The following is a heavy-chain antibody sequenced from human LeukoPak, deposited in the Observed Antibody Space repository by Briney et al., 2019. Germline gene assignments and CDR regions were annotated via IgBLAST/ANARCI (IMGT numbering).Heavy chain of an antibody. Sequence: PGGSLRLSCAASGFTFSDYSLHWVRQAPGRGLEWLSYVTGSSSHMYYVDSVKGRFTISRDNAKNSVYLQMNSLRVDDTAVYYCARGTGSGSYLIGYWGQGTLVTVSS. J-gene: IGHJ4*02. CDR2: VTGSSSHM. CDR3: ARGTGSGSYLIGY. D-gene: IGHD3-10*01. V-gene: IGHV3-48*01. CDR1: GFTFSDYS.